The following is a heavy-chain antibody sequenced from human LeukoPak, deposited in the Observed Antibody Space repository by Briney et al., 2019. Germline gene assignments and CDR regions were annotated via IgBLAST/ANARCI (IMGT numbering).Heavy chain of an antibody. V-gene: IGHV4-4*02. D-gene: IGHD1-26*01. CDR3: ASGSYSFYYMDV. J-gene: IGHJ6*03. CDR1: GDSISSSNW. CDR2: IYYSRST. Sequence: PSGTLSLTCAVSGDSISSSNWWRWIRRPPGEGLGGIGYIYYSRSTDYNPSLKSRVTISVDASKNPFSLSLSSVTAADTAVYYCASGSYSFYYMDVWGKGTTVTVSS.